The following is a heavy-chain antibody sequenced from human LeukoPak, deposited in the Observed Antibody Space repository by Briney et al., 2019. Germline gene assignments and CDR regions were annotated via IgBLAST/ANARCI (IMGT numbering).Heavy chain of an antibody. D-gene: IGHD3-16*02. CDR2: IYTSGST. V-gene: IGHV4-4*09. Sequence: PSDTLSLTCTVSGGSISSYYWSWIRQPPGKGLEWIGYIYTSGSTNYNPSLKSRVTMSVDTSKNQFSLKLSSVTAADTAVYYCARDGVEDYAWGSCRPYYFDYWGQGTLVTVSS. J-gene: IGHJ4*02. CDR1: GGSISSYY. CDR3: ARDGVEDYAWGSCRPYYFDY.